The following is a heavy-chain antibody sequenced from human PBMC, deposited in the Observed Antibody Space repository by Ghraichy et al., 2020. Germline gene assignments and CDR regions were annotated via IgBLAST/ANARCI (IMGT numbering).Heavy chain of an antibody. V-gene: IGHV3-21*01. CDR2: ISSSSGYI. CDR3: ARVGVSRWVDTPMVGDWFDP. D-gene: IGHD5-18*01. Sequence: GGSLRLSCAASGFASGFTFSNYNMNSVRQAPEMGLEWVSSISSSSGYIYYADPVKGRFTISRDNDKNSLYLPMNSLRAENTAAYYCARVGVSRWVDTPMVGDWFDPWGQGTLVTVSS. CDR1: GFTFSNYN. J-gene: IGHJ5*02.